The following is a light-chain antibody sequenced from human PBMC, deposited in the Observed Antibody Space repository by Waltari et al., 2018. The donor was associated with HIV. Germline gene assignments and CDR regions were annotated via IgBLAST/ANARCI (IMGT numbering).Light chain of an antibody. Sequence: IVMTQSPATRSVSPGERATLSCRAGQSVSNKLACYQQNADQAPRLLIYDASTRATGLPAMFSGSGSRTDFTLTISSLQSGVFAIYYCQQYNNWLTFGGGTKVEIK. V-gene: IGKV3-15*01. CDR1: QSVSNK. CDR3: QQYNNWLT. J-gene: IGKJ4*01. CDR2: DAS.